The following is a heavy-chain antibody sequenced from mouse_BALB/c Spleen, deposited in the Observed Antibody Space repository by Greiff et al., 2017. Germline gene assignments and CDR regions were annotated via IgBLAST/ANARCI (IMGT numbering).Heavy chain of an antibody. CDR3: ARSYYRYIYAMDY. Sequence: QVQLQQSGAELVRPGTSVKVSCKASGYAFTNYLIEWVKQRPGQGLEWIGVINPGSGGTNYNEKFKGKATLTADKSSSTAYMQLSSLTSDDSAVYFCARSYYRYIYAMDYWGQGTSVTVSS. V-gene: IGHV1-54*01. CDR1: GYAFTNYL. D-gene: IGHD2-14*01. CDR2: INPGSGGT. J-gene: IGHJ4*01.